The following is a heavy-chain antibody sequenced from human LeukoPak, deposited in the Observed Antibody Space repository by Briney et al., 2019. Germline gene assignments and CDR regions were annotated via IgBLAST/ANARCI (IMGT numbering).Heavy chain of an antibody. Sequence: GASVKVSCKASGFTFTSSAVQWVRQARGQRLEWIGWIVVGSGNTNYAQKFQERVTITRDMSTSTAYMELSSLRSEDTAVYYCAAEVRGQQLVFADDYWGQGTLVTVSS. D-gene: IGHD6-13*01. CDR1: GFTFTSSA. CDR2: IVVGSGNT. CDR3: AAEVRGQQLVFADDY. V-gene: IGHV1-58*01. J-gene: IGHJ4*02.